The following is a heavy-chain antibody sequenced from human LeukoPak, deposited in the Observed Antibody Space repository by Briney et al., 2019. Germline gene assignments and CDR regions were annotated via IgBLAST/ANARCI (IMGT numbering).Heavy chain of an antibody. D-gene: IGHD1-14*01. CDR1: GFTFSSYS. CDR3: TREITFGVFDV. CDR2: ISYDGNTK. J-gene: IGHJ3*01. V-gene: IGHV3-30-3*01. Sequence: GGSLRLSCAAPGFTFSSYSIHWVRQGPGKGLEWVAVISYDGNTKYYADSVKGRFTISRDNSKNTLYLQMNSLRAEDTAVYYCTREITFGVFDVWGQGTVVTVSS.